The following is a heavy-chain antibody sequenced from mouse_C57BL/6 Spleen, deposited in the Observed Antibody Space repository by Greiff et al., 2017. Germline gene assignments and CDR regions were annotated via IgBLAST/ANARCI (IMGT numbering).Heavy chain of an antibody. J-gene: IGHJ3*01. CDR1: GYAFSSYW. CDR2: IYPGDGDT. CDR3: ARSGGSSLAWFAY. Sequence: VMLVESGAELVKPGASVKISCKASGYAFSSYWMNWVKQRPGKGLEWIGQIYPGDGDTNYNGKFKGKATLTADKSSSTAYMQLSSLTSEDSAVYFCARSGGSSLAWFAYWGQGTLVTVSA. V-gene: IGHV1-80*01. D-gene: IGHD1-1*01.